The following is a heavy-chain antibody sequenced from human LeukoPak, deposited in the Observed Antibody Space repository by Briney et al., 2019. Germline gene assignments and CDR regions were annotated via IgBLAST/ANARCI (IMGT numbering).Heavy chain of an antibody. V-gene: IGHV3-30*03. Sequence: GESLKISCAASGFTFSSCGMHWVRQAPGKGLEWVAVISYDGSNKYYTDSVKGRFTISRDSSKNTLYLQMNSLRAEDTAVYYCARDPVGAIGYGMDVWGQGTTVTVSS. D-gene: IGHD1-26*01. CDR3: ARDPVGAIGYGMDV. J-gene: IGHJ6*02. CDR1: GFTFSSCG. CDR2: ISYDGSNK.